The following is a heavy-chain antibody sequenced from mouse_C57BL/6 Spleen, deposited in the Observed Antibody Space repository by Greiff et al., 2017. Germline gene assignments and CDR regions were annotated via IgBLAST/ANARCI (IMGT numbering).Heavy chain of an antibody. J-gene: IGHJ3*01. V-gene: IGHV5-12*01. D-gene: IGHD3-2*02. CDR1: GFTFSDYY. CDR2: ISNGGGST. CDR3: ARRDSSGLAWFSY. Sequence: EVQRVESGGGLVQPGGSLKLSCAASGFTFSDYYMYWVRQTPEKRLEWVAYISNGGGSTYYPDTVKGRFTISRDNAKNTLYLQMCRLKSEDTAMYYCARRDSSGLAWFSYRGQGGLVTVSA.